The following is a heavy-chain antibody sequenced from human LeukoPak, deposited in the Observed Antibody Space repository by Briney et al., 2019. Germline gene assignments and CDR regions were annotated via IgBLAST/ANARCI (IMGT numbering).Heavy chain of an antibody. Sequence: GGSLRLSCAASGFTFSSYGMHWVRQAPGKGLEWVAVISYDGSNKYYADSVKGRFTISRDNSKNTLYLQMNSLRAEDTAVYYCARDPSWDTMGYYFDYWGQGTLVTVSS. J-gene: IGHJ4*02. CDR2: ISYDGSNK. CDR3: ARDPSWDTMGYYFDY. CDR1: GFTFSSYG. V-gene: IGHV3-30*19. D-gene: IGHD1-26*01.